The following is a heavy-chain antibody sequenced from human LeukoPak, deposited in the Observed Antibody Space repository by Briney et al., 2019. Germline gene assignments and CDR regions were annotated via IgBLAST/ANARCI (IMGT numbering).Heavy chain of an antibody. CDR3: ARERAGLPIDY. CDR2: INPNSGGT. J-gene: IGHJ4*02. Sequence: ASVKVSCKASGYTFTGYYMHWVRQAPGQGLEWMGRINPNSGGTNYAQKFQGGVTMTRDTSISTAYMELSRLRSDDTAVYYCARERAGLPIDYWGQGTLVTVSS. V-gene: IGHV1-2*06. CDR1: GYTFTGYY. D-gene: IGHD2-15*01.